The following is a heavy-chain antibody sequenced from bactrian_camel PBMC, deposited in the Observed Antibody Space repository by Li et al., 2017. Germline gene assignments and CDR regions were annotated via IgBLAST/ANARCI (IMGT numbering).Heavy chain of an antibody. J-gene: IGHJ4*01. D-gene: IGHD2*01. Sequence: HVQLVESGGGSVQAGGSLRLSCAVSGYTVSTYCMAWFRQAPGKEREAVARFNSDGTTIYSDAVKGRFIVSKDISRDTLYLQMSSLKAEDTAMYYCAARSHCTRTTLQESIFNVWGRGTQVTVS. CDR3: AARSHCTRTTLQESIFNV. V-gene: IGHV3S53*01. CDR2: FNSDGTT. CDR1: GYTVSTYC.